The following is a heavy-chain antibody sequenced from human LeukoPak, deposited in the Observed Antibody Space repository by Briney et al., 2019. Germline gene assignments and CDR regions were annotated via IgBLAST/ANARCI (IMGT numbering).Heavy chain of an antibody. D-gene: IGHD2/OR15-2a*01. Sequence: GGSLRLSCAASGFTFSSYAMSWVRQAPGKGLEWVSAIRGSGGGTNYGDSVRGRFTISRDNSKNTLYLQMNSLRAEDTAVYYCARVIPSVPKVIDAFDIWGQGTMVTVSS. CDR1: GFTFSSYA. J-gene: IGHJ3*02. CDR3: ARVIPSVPKVIDAFDI. CDR2: IRGSGGGT. V-gene: IGHV3-23*01.